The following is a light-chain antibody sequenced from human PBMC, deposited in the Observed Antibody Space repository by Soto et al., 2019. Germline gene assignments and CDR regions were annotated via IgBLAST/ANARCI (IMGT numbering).Light chain of an antibody. Sequence: QSVLTQPPSASGSPGESLIIACTGTKNDIGVYDFVSWYQHHPGKAPRLIIYEVVQRPSGVPDRFSGSKSGNTASLTVSGLQAADEADYFCRSYAGSNTYVFGSGTKVPVL. CDR2: EVV. V-gene: IGLV2-8*01. CDR3: RSYAGSNTYV. CDR1: KNDIGVYDF. J-gene: IGLJ1*01.